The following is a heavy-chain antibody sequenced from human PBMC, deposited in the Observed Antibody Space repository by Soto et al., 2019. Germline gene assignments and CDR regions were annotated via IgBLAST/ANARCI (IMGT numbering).Heavy chain of an antibody. CDR3: ARDNGLAGSFDP. CDR2: ISGSGGST. J-gene: IGHJ5*02. D-gene: IGHD6-13*01. CDR1: GFTFSSYA. Sequence: PGGSLRLSCAASGFTFSSYAMSWVRQAPGKGLEWVSAISGSGGSTYYADSVKGRFTISRDNSKNTLYLQMNSLRAEDTAVYYCARDNGLAGSFDPWGQGTLVTVSS. V-gene: IGHV3-23*01.